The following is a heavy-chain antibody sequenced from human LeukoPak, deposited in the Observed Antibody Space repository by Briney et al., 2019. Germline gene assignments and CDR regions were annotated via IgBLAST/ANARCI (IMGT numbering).Heavy chain of an antibody. J-gene: IGHJ4*02. Sequence: ASVKVSCKASGYTYTNHGITWVRQAPGQGLEWMGWISAYNRDTKYAQNFQGRVTFITESSTSTVYMELRSLGSDATDVYYCARDPSNTSGWSPYFDSWGQGTLVTVSA. D-gene: IGHD6-13*01. V-gene: IGHV1-18*04. CDR1: GYTYTNHG. CDR3: ARDPSNTSGWSPYFDS. CDR2: ISAYNRDT.